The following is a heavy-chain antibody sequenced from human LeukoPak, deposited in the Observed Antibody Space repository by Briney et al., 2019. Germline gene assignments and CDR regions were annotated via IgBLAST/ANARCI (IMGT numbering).Heavy chain of an antibody. CDR2: ISAYNGNT. CDR1: GYTFTSYG. CDR3: AREVYDSSAMYYHYYYGMDV. D-gene: IGHD3-22*01. Sequence: ASVKVSCKASGYTFTSYGISWVRQAPGQGLEWMGWISAYNGNTNYAQKLQGRVTMTTDISTSTAYMELRSLRSDDTAVYYCAREVYDSSAMYYHYYYGMDVWGQGTTVTVSS. V-gene: IGHV1-18*01. J-gene: IGHJ6*02.